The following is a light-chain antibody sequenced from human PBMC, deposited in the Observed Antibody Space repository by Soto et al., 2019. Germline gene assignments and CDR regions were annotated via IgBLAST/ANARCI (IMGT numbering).Light chain of an antibody. V-gene: IGKV1-5*02. CDR3: QHYNSYSEA. CDR1: QSVSTL. Sequence: DIRMTQSPSSVSASVGDRVTIICRASQSVSTLLSWYQQKPGKAPKVLIYDASSWAGGVPSRFTGSGSGTEFTLTINSLQPDDFAPYYCQHYNSYSEAFGQGTKVDIK. J-gene: IGKJ1*01. CDR2: DAS.